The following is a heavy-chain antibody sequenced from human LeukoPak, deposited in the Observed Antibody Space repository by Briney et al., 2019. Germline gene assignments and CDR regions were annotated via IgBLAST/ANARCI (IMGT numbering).Heavy chain of an antibody. J-gene: IGHJ6*02. CDR2: IGGDGDPI. D-gene: IGHD3-22*01. V-gene: IGHV3-43*02. CDR3: AKDLTYYYDSDGYYYAGRDFHYGMDV. CDR1: GFTFSSFA. Sequence: GGSLRLSCAASGFTFSSFAMHWVRQVPGKGLEWVSLIGGDGDPIFYADSVKGRFTISRDNSKNSLYLQMNSLRPEDTALYYCAKDLTYYYDSDGYYYAGRDFHYGMDVWGQGTTVTVSS.